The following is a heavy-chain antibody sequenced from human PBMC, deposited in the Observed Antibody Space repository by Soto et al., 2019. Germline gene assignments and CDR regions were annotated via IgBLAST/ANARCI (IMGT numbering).Heavy chain of an antibody. CDR3: ALIAAAGTEVDY. CDR1: GFTFSSYA. J-gene: IGHJ4*02. D-gene: IGHD6-13*01. Sequence: EVQLLESGGGLVQPGGSLRLSCAASGFTFSSYAMSWVRQAPGKGLEWVSAISGSGGSTYYADSVKGRFTISRDNSKNTLYLKRNSLRAEDTAVYYCALIAAAGTEVDYGGQGPLVTVSS. V-gene: IGHV3-23*01. CDR2: ISGSGGST.